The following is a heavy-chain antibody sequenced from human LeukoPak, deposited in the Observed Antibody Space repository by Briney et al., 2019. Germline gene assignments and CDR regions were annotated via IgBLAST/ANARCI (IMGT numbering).Heavy chain of an antibody. CDR3: ARADFYYGSGSYFQRGAFDI. CDR1: GDSVSSNSAA. J-gene: IGHJ3*02. D-gene: IGHD3-10*01. Sequence: SQTLSLTCAISGDSVSSNSAAWNWIRQSPSRGLEWLGRTYYRSKWYNDYAVSVKSRITINPGTSKNQFSLQLNSVTPEDTAVYYCARADFYYGSGSYFQRGAFDIWGQGTMVTVSS. CDR2: TYYRSKWYN. V-gene: IGHV6-1*01.